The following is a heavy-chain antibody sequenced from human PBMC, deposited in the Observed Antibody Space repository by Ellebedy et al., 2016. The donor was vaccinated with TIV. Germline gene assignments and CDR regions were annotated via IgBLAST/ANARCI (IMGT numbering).Heavy chain of an antibody. Sequence: SETLSLTCTVSGGSISSYYWTWIRQSPGKGLERIGEINHSGTSNYNPSLESRVTISVDTSKNQFSLKLNSLTAADTAVYYCSRGGLDLPEGYFDFWGQGNLVTVSA. D-gene: IGHD1-7*01. CDR1: GGSISSYY. V-gene: IGHV4-34*01. CDR2: INHSGTS. J-gene: IGHJ4*02. CDR3: SRGGLDLPEGYFDF.